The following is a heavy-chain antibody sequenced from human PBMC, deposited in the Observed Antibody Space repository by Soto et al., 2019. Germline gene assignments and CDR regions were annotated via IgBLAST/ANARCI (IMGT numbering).Heavy chain of an antibody. V-gene: IGHV1-2*02. CDR2: INPKSGGT. CDR3: ARDLEKGGGSAGFDY. J-gene: IGHJ4*02. CDR1: GDTFTANY. D-gene: IGHD1-26*01. Sequence: ASVKVSYKASGDTFTANYIHWVRQAPGQGFEWMGWINPKSGGTKYPQKFQGRVTMTRDTSLSTVYMTLTRLTSDDTDVYYCARDLEKGGGSAGFDYWGQGTLLAVSS.